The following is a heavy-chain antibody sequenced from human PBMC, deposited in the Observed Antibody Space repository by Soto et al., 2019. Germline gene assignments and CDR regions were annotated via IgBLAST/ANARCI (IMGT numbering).Heavy chain of an antibody. J-gene: IGHJ1*01. CDR2: ISYDGSNK. V-gene: IGHV3-30-3*01. CDR1: GFTFSSYA. CDR3: ARDGCGGDCYPPRYFQH. Sequence: GGSLRLSCAASGFTFSSYAMHWVRQAPGKGLEWVAVISYDGSNKYYADSVKGRFTISRDNSKNTLYLQMNSLRAEDTAVYYCARDGCGGDCYPPRYFQHWDQGTLVTVSS. D-gene: IGHD2-21*02.